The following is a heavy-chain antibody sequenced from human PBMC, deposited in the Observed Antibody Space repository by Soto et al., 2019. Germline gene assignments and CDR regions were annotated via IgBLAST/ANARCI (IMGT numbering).Heavy chain of an antibody. Sequence: SETLSLACAVYGGSFSGYYWTWIRHPPGKGLERIGEINHSGSTNYNPSLKSRVTISVDTSKNQFSLMLSSVTAADTAVYYCASAQPDIAAAGTLAYRGQGTLVPGSA. J-gene: IGHJ4*02. V-gene: IGHV4-34*01. CDR1: GGSFSGYY. CDR3: ASAQPDIAAAGTLAY. CDR2: INHSGST. D-gene: IGHD6-13*01.